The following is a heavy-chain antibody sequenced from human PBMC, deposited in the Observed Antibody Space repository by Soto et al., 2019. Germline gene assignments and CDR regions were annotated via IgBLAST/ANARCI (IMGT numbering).Heavy chain of an antibody. J-gene: IGHJ4*02. Sequence: EVQLLESGGGLVQPGGSLRLSCAASGFTFSSYAMNWVRQAPGKGLEWVSVISGSGGSTYYADPVKGRFTISRDNSKNTLYLQRNSLRAEDTAVYYCASRSSGWYFDYWGQGTLVTVSS. CDR3: ASRSSGWYFDY. D-gene: IGHD6-19*01. V-gene: IGHV3-23*01. CDR1: GFTFSSYA. CDR2: ISGSGGST.